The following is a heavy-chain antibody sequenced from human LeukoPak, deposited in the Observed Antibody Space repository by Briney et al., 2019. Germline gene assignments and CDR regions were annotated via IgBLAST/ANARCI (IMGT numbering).Heavy chain of an antibody. CDR1: GGTFGSYA. J-gene: IGHJ6*03. CDR3: ARGSAYCSGGSCYSGKGGTYYYYYMDV. CDR2: IIPIFGTA. Sequence: GASVKVSCKASGGTFGSYAISWVRQAPGQGLEWMGGIIPIFGTANYAQKFQGRVTITADESTSTAYMELSSLRSEDTAVYYCARGSAYCSGGSCYSGKGGTYYYYYMDVWGKGTTVTVSS. D-gene: IGHD2-15*01. V-gene: IGHV1-69*01.